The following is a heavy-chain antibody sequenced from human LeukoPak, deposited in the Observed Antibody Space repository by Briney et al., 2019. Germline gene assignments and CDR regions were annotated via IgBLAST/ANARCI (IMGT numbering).Heavy chain of an antibody. J-gene: IGHJ5*02. Sequence: GGSLRLSCAASGFTFSSYGMHWVRQAPGKGLEWVAFIWYDGSNKYYAGSVKGRFTISRDNSKNTLYLQMNSLRAEDTAVYYCARDGTVTAGPFDPWGRGTLVTVSS. CDR2: IWYDGSNK. CDR3: ARDGTVTAGPFDP. V-gene: IGHV3-33*08. CDR1: GFTFSSYG. D-gene: IGHD4-11*01.